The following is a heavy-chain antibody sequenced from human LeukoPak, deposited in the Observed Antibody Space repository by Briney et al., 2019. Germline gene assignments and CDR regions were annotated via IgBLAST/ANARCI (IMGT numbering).Heavy chain of an antibody. D-gene: IGHD6-6*01. CDR1: GGSISSYY. V-gene: IGHV4-59*01. CDR3: ARAVYSSSYYYYYMDV. Sequence: PSETLSLTCTVSGGSISSYYWSWIRQPPGKGLEWIGYIYYSGSTNYNPSLKSRVIISVDTSKNQFSLKLSSVTAADTAVYYCARAVYSSSYYYYYMDVWGKGTTVTVSS. CDR2: IYYSGST. J-gene: IGHJ6*03.